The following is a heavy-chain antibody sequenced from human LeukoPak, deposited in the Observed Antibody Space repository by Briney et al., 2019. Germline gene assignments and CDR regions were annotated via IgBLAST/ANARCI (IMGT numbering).Heavy chain of an antibody. CDR3: TRVAQSGPTGWFDP. CDR2: ISSTGSYI. J-gene: IGHJ5*02. CDR1: VCILNSYM. Sequence: VGALTLSCPAAVCILNSYMWNWLGQPPGKEGEGVAAISSTGSYIYYADSVKGRFTISRDNPGNVVYLQMDSLRAEDTAVYYCTRVAQSGPTGWFDPWGQGTLVTVSS. D-gene: IGHD1-1*01. V-gene: IGHV3-21*01.